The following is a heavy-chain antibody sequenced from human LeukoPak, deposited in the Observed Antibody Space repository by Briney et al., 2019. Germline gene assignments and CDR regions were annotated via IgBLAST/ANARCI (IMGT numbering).Heavy chain of an antibody. V-gene: IGHV3-23*01. Sequence: GGSLRLSCAASGFTFSSYAMSWVRQAPGKGLEWVSAISGSGGSTYYADSVKGQFTISRDNSKNTLYLQMNSLRAEDTAVYYCAKVVVVTGYYYYGMDVWGQGTTVTVSS. J-gene: IGHJ6*02. CDR1: GFTFSSYA. CDR3: AKVVVVTGYYYYGMDV. CDR2: ISGSGGST. D-gene: IGHD2-21*02.